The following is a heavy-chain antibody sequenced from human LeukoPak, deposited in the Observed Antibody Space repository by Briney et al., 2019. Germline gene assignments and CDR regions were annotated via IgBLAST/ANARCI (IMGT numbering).Heavy chain of an antibody. D-gene: IGHD5-24*01. CDR3: AKDQGWRAFDV. J-gene: IGHJ3*01. V-gene: IGHV3-23*01. CDR2: VRGSGDVT. Sequence: WGSLRLSCAASGFTFSTYAMSWVRQAPGKGLEWVARVRGSGDVTDYADSVKGRFTISRDNTKNMLYLQMNSLRAGDTAVYYCAKDQGWRAFDVWGLGTMVTVSS. CDR1: GFTFSTYA.